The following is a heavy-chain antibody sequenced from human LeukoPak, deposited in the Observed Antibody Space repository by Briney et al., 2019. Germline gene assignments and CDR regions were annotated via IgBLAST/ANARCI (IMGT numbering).Heavy chain of an antibody. CDR1: GGSISRSRAY. V-gene: IGHV4-39*01. Sequence: PSETLSLTCTVSGGSISRSRAYWGWIRQPPGKGLEWFGSSYYSKNTYYNPSLKSRVTISADTSKNQSSLTLGSVSATDTAVYYCVSPRGFSYGYFDYWGQGTLVTVSS. J-gene: IGHJ4*02. D-gene: IGHD5-18*01. CDR2: SYYSKNT. CDR3: VSPRGFSYGYFDY.